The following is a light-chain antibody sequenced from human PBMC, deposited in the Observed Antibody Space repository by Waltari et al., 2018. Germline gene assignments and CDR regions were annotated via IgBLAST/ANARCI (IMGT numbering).Light chain of an antibody. V-gene: IGKV3-11*01. Sequence: EIVLTQSPATLSLSPGERATLSCSASQSVSSYLGWYQQKPGQAPRLLIYDASNRATGIPARFSGSGSGTDFTLTISSLEPEDFAVYYCQQRTNWPPTFGQGTKVEIK. CDR2: DAS. J-gene: IGKJ1*01. CDR3: QQRTNWPPT. CDR1: QSVSSY.